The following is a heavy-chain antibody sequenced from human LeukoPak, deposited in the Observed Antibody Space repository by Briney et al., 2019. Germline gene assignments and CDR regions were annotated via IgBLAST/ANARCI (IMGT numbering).Heavy chain of an antibody. CDR3: AKDLSGYDSAFDI. J-gene: IGHJ3*02. D-gene: IGHD5-12*01. V-gene: IGHV3-30*02. CDR1: GYTFRNHG. Sequence: GGPLRLSCAASGYTFRNHGILWVRRAPGKGLEGVAFIRYDGSNKYYGDSVKGRFTISRDNSKNTPYLQMNSLRAEDTAVYYCAKDLSGYDSAFDIWGQGTMVTVSS. CDR2: IRYDGSNK.